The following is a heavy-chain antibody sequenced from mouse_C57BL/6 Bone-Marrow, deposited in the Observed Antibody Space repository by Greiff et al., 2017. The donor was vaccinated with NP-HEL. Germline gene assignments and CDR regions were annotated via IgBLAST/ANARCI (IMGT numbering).Heavy chain of an antibody. CDR3: TPMDYYGSSYAMDY. CDR2: IDPETGGT. D-gene: IGHD1-1*01. V-gene: IGHV1-15*01. J-gene: IGHJ4*01. Sequence: VQLQQSGAELVRPGASVTLSCKASGYTFTDYEMHWVKQTPVHGLEWIGAIDPETGGTAYNQKFKGKAILTADKSSSTAYMERRSLTSEDSAVYYCTPMDYYGSSYAMDYWGQGTSVTVSS. CDR1: GYTFTDYE.